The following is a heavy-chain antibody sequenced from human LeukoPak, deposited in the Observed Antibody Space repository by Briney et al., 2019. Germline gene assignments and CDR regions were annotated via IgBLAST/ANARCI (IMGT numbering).Heavy chain of an antibody. D-gene: IGHD4-11*01. J-gene: IGHJ4*02. CDR2: IYSGGST. CDR1: GFTVSSNY. CDR3: AREAMTRKYFDY. Sequence: PGGSLRLSCAASGFTVSSNYRNWVRQAPGKGLEWVSVIYSGGSTYYADSVKGRFTISRDNSKNTLYLQMNSLRAEDTAVYYCAREAMTRKYFDYWGQGNGVMVSS. V-gene: IGHV3-53*01.